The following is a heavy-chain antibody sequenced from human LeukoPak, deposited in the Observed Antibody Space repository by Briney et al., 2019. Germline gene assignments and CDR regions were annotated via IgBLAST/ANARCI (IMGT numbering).Heavy chain of an antibody. D-gene: IGHD5-18*01. V-gene: IGHV4-59*01. CDR2: IDYRGST. CDR3: ARSRSGYSYDHAAFDI. CDR1: GGSISSYY. Sequence: IPSETLSLTCTVSGGSISSYYWSWIRQPPGKGLEWIAYIDYRGSTTYNPSLKSRVTISVDTSRSQFSLKLSSVTAADTAVYYCARSRSGYSYDHAAFDIWGQGTMVTVSS. J-gene: IGHJ3*02.